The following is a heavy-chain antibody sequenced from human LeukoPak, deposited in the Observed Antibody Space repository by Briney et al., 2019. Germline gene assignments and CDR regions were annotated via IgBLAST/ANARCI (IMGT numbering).Heavy chain of an antibody. CDR2: IKQDGSEK. D-gene: IGHD1-26*01. V-gene: IGHV3-7*03. CDR3: AKDQGIVGAPYFDY. CDR1: GFTFSSYA. J-gene: IGHJ4*02. Sequence: PGGSRRLSCAASGFTFSSYAMHWVRQAPGKGLEWVANIKQDGSEKYYVDSVKGRFTISRDNSKNTLYLQMNSLRAEDMAVYYCAKDQGIVGAPYFDYWGQGTLVTVSS.